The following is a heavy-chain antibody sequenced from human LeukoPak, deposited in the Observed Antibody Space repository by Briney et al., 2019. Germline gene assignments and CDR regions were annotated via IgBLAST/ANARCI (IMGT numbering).Heavy chain of an antibody. J-gene: IGHJ5*02. V-gene: IGHV7-4-1*02. CDR1: GYTFTSYA. CDR3: ASLYDYVWGSYRYTEAGPFDP. CDR2: INTNTGNP. D-gene: IGHD3-16*02. Sequence: ASVKVSCKASGYTFTSYAMNWVRQAPGQGLEWMGWINTNTGNPTYAQGFTGRFVFSLDTSVSTAYLQISSLKAEDTAVYYCASLYDYVWGSYRYTEAGPFDPWGQGTLVTVSS.